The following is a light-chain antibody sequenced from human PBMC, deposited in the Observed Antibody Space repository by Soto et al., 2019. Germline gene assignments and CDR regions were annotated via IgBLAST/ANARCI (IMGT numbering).Light chain of an antibody. Sequence: QSALTQPRSVSGSPGQSVTISCTGTSNDVGGYDYVSWYQQHPDKAPKFMIYDVNKRPSGVPDRFSGSKSGNTASLTISGLQAEDEADYCCCSYAGSAVVFGGGTKLPVL. V-gene: IGLV2-11*01. J-gene: IGLJ2*01. CDR3: CSYAGSAVV. CDR2: DVN. CDR1: SNDVGGYDY.